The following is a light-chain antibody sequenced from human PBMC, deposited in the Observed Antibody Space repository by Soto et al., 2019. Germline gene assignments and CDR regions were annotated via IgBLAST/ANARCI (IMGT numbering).Light chain of an antibody. CDR2: AAS. CDR1: QGIRND. V-gene: IGKV1-6*01. J-gene: IGKJ1*01. Sequence: AIQMTQSPSSLSASVGDRVTITCRASQGIRNDLGWYQQKPGKAPKLLIYAASTLQSGVPSRFSGSGSGTGFTLTISSVQPEDCATYYCLQDYNYPWTFGQGTKVEIK. CDR3: LQDYNYPWT.